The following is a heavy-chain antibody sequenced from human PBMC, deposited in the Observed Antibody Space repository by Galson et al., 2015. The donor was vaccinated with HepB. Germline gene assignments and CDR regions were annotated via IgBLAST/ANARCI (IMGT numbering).Heavy chain of an antibody. D-gene: IGHD5-12*01. V-gene: IGHV3-66*01. J-gene: IGHJ4*02. CDR1: GFTVSNNY. CDR2: LYASGST. CDR3: AKMLGGYVKTDY. Sequence: SLRLSCAASGFTVSNNYMIWVRQAPGKGLEWVSILYASGSTYYADSLKGRFTISRDNSKNTVYLQMNRLRVVDTAVYYCAKMLGGYVKTDYWGQGTLVTVSS.